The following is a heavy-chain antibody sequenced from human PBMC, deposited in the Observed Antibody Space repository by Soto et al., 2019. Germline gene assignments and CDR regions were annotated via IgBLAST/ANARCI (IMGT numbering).Heavy chain of an antibody. CDR1: GFSLSSTRMA. J-gene: IGHJ4*02. Sequence: QITLKESGPTLVKPTQTLTLTCTFSGFSLSSTRMAVGWIRQPPGKALEWLALIYWDDDKRYSPFLKSRLTITKDTAKNQVVLTMSNMDPLDTGRYYCAHIVVVGLAYYFDYWGQGTLVTVSS. V-gene: IGHV2-5*02. CDR3: AHIVVVGLAYYFDY. CDR2: IYWDDDK. D-gene: IGHD3-22*01.